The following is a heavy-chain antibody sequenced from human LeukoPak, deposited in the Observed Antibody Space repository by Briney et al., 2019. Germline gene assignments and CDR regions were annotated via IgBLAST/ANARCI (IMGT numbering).Heavy chain of an antibody. CDR3: ARAPLTIFGVVIIGAFDI. D-gene: IGHD3-3*01. J-gene: IGHJ3*02. Sequence: GASVKVSCKASGYTFTGYYMHWVRQAPGQGLEWMGWINPNSRGTNYAQKFQGRVTMTRDTSISTAYMELSRLRSDDTAVYYCARAPLTIFGVVIIGAFDIWGQGTMVTVSS. V-gene: IGHV1-2*02. CDR1: GYTFTGYY. CDR2: INPNSRGT.